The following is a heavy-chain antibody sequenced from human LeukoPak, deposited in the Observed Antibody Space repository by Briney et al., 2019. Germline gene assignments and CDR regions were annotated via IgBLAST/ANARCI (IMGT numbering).Heavy chain of an antibody. Sequence: ASVKVSCKASGYRFSSYGISWVRLAPGQGLEWMGWISPYNGNTKSAQKFQGRLTMTTDTSTSTAYMELRSLRFDDTAVYYCARVTDTARVNYYYFGMDVWGQGTTVTVSS. CDR2: ISPYNGNT. V-gene: IGHV1-18*01. CDR1: GYRFSSYG. J-gene: IGHJ6*02. CDR3: ARVTDTARVNYYYFGMDV. D-gene: IGHD5-18*01.